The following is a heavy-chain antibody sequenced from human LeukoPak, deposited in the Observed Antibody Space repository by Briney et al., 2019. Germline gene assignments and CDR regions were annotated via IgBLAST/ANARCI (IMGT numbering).Heavy chain of an antibody. D-gene: IGHD6-13*01. CDR2: ISAYNGNT. CDR1: GYTFTSYG. V-gene: IGHV1-18*01. CDR3: ARAVSAAGTYYYYYYMDV. J-gene: IGHJ6*03. Sequence: ASVKVSCKDSGYTFTSYGISWVRQAPGQGLEWMGWISAYNGNTNYAQKLQGRVTMTTDTSTSTAYMELRSLRSDDTAVYYCARAVSAAGTYYYYYYMDVWGKGTTVTVSS.